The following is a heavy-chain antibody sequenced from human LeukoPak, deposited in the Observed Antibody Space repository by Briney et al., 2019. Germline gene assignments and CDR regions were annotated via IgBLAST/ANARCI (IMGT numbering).Heavy chain of an antibody. CDR1: GFTFSSYN. D-gene: IGHD6-19*01. J-gene: IGHJ4*02. V-gene: IGHV3-23*01. CDR2: ISGSGGST. Sequence: GGSLRLSCAASGFTFSSYNMNWVRQAPGKGLEWVSAISGSGGSTYYADSVKGRFTISRDNSKNTLYLQMNSLRAEDTAVYYCAKGYDSSGWYVVYWGQGTLVTVSS. CDR3: AKGYDSSGWYVVY.